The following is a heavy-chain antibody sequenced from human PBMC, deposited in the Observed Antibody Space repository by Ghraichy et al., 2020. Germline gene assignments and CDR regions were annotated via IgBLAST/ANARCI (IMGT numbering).Heavy chain of an antibody. J-gene: IGHJ6*02. Sequence: SETLSLTCTVSGGSISSSSYYWGWIRQPPGKGLEWIGSIHYTGRTYYNPSLKSRVTISEDTSKKQFSLRLSSVTAADTAVYYCVRQSGQLEPFYYGMDVWGQGTTVTVSS. CDR1: GGSISSSSYY. V-gene: IGHV4-39*01. D-gene: IGHD6-6*01. CDR2: IHYTGRT. CDR3: VRQSGQLEPFYYGMDV.